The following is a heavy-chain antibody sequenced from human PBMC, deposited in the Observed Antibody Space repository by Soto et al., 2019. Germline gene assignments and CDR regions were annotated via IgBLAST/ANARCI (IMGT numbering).Heavy chain of an antibody. D-gene: IGHD3-3*01. V-gene: IGHV4-30-2*01. Sequence: PSETLSLTCAVSGGSISSGGYSWSWIRQPPGKGMEWIGYIYHSGSTYYNPSLKSRVTISVDRSKNQFSLKLSSVTAADTAVYYCARQGVEFRYYDFWSGYYIGGAEDYYYGMDVWGQGTTVTVSS. CDR2: IYHSGST. J-gene: IGHJ6*02. CDR3: ARQGVEFRYYDFWSGYYIGGAEDYYYGMDV. CDR1: GGSISSGGYS.